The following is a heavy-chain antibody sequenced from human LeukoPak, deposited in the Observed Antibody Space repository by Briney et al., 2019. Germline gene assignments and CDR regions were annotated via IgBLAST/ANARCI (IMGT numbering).Heavy chain of an antibody. D-gene: IGHD3-3*01. CDR3: AREAIFGVVREYYFDY. Sequence: GASVKVSCKTSGYTFTRYHIHWVRQAPRQGLEWMGVINPSGGTTTYAQNFQGRVTMTRDTSTITVYMELSSLRSDDTAVYYCAREAIFGVVREYYFDYWGQGTLVTVS. V-gene: IGHV1-46*01. CDR2: INPSGGTT. J-gene: IGHJ4*02. CDR1: GYTFTRYH.